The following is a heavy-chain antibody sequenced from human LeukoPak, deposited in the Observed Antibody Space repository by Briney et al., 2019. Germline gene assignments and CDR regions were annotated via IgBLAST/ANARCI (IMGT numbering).Heavy chain of an antibody. CDR2: IYHTGST. CDR3: ARATAGTTLDY. Sequence: SETLSLTCTVSTYSISSGYYWGWIRQPPGKGLEWIGSIYHTGSTYYNPSLKSRVTISVDTSKNQFSQKLSSVTAADTALYYCARATAGTTLDYWGQGTLVTVSS. J-gene: IGHJ4*02. CDR1: TYSISSGYY. V-gene: IGHV4-38-2*02. D-gene: IGHD1-1*01.